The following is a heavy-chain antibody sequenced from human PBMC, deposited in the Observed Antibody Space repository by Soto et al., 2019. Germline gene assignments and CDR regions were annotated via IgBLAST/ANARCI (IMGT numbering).Heavy chain of an antibody. CDR2: IRFDGSNE. CDR3: ARQIDNVETVMVGYYGMDV. J-gene: IGHJ6*02. Sequence: GGSLRLSCAASESIFSGYGMHWIRQAPDKGLEWVAVIRFDGSNEHYADSVKGRFTISRDNSKNTLYLQMKSLRDEDTAVYYYARQIDNVETVMVGYYGMDVGGQGTTVTVSS. D-gene: IGHD5-18*01. V-gene: IGHV3-33*03. CDR1: ESIFSGYG.